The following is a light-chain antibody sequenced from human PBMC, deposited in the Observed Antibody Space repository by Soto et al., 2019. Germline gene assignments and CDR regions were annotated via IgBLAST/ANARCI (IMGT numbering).Light chain of an antibody. Sequence: DIQMTQSPSSLSASIGDRITITCRASQSISTYLNWYQQKPGKAPNLLIYGASTLQSGVPSRFSGRGSATDFTLTISSLQPEDFATYYCQQSFITPPLTFSGGTKVDIK. CDR2: GAS. V-gene: IGKV1-39*01. CDR1: QSISTY. CDR3: QQSFITPPLT. J-gene: IGKJ4*01.